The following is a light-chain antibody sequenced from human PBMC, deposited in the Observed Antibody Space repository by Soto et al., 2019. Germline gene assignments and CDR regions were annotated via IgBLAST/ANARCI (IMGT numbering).Light chain of an antibody. V-gene: IGKV3-20*01. CDR2: GAS. CDR3: QQYGSSPPYT. Sequence: EIVLMQSPGTLSLSPGERATLSCRASHSVSSRYLAWYQQKPGQAPRLLIYGASSRATGIPDRFSGSGSGTDITLTISRLEPEDFAVYYCQQYGSSPPYTFGQGTKLEIK. J-gene: IGKJ2*01. CDR1: HSVSSRY.